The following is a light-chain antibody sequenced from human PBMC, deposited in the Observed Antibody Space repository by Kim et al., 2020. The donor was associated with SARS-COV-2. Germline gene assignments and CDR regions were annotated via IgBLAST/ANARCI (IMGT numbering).Light chain of an antibody. CDR1: TLRSYC. J-gene: IGLJ2*01. Sequence: ASGQTASATCQGDTLRSYCARWYQTKPGQATVLVIYVKNSRPSRTPDRFSASISGNTASLTITGAQAEDEADYYCNSRDNSRDHVILGGGTQLTVL. CDR3: NSRDNSRDHVI. V-gene: IGLV3-19*01. CDR2: VKN.